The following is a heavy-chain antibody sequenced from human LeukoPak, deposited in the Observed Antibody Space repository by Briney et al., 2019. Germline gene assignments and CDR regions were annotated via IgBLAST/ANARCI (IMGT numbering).Heavy chain of an antibody. CDR3: ARAVIAARHQYYYYYMDV. D-gene: IGHD6-6*01. V-gene: IGHV1-18*01. CDR2: ISAYNGNT. J-gene: IGHJ6*03. Sequence: GASVKVSCKASGYTFTSYGISWVRRAPGQGLEWMGWISAYNGNTNHAQKLQGRVTMTTDTSTSTAYMELRSLRSDDTAVYYCARAVIAARHQYYYYYMDVWGKGTTVTVSS. CDR1: GYTFTSYG.